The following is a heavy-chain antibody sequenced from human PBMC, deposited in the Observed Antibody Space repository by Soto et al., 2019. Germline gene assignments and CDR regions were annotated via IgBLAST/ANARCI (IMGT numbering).Heavy chain of an antibody. CDR2: ISGSGGTT. CDR3: AKVVRGYSGYDTGGGWFDP. CDR1: GFTFNNYV. D-gene: IGHD5-12*01. V-gene: IGHV3-23*01. Sequence: EVQLLESGGGLVQPGGSLRLSCAASGFTFNNYVMSWVRQAPGKGLEWVSAISGSGGTTYYADSVKGRFTISRDNSKNTLYLQMNSLRAEDTAVYYCAKVVRGYSGYDTGGGWFDPWGQGTLVTVSS. J-gene: IGHJ5*02.